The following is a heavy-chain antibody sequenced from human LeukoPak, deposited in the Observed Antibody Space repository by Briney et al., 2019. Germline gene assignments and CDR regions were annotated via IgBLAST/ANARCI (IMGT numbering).Heavy chain of an antibody. J-gene: IGHJ4*02. Sequence: GRSLRLSCAASGFTFSSYAMHWVRQAPGKGLEWVAVISYDGSNKYYADSVKGRFTISRDNSKNTLYLQMNSLRAEDTAVYYCAKDTRLRGLDYWGQGTLVTVSS. D-gene: IGHD4-17*01. CDR1: GFTFSSYA. CDR2: ISYDGSNK. CDR3: AKDTRLRGLDY. V-gene: IGHV3-30*04.